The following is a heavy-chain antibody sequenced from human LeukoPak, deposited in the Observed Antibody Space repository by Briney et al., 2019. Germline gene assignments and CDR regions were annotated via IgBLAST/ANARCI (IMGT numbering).Heavy chain of an antibody. D-gene: IGHD3-9*01. V-gene: IGHV1-2*02. CDR1: GFTFTDHY. J-gene: IGHJ3*02. CDR2: IGPHSTFT. Sequence: GVSMKVSCKSSGFTFTDHYIHWVRQGPGQGLEWMGYIGPHSTFTSSPQEFQGRVTMTRDASMSTAYMELTRLRSDDTAVYYCAREYSPSNVLRYFDWSPVTVDAFDIWGQGTMVTVSS. CDR3: AREYSPSNVLRYFDWSPVTVDAFDI.